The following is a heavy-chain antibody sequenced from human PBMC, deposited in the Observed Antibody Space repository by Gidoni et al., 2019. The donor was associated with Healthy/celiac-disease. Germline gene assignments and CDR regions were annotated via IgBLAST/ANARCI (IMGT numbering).Heavy chain of an antibody. Sequence: EVQLLESGGGLVQPGGSLRLSCAASGFTFSSYSMSWVRQAPGKGREWVSAISGSGGSTYYADSVKGRFTISRDNSKNTLYLQMNSLRAEDTAVYYCAKVGGPDEGFLEWLFAFNWFDPWGQGTLVTVSS. J-gene: IGHJ5*02. V-gene: IGHV3-23*01. CDR2: ISGSGGST. CDR3: AKVGGPDEGFLEWLFAFNWFDP. CDR1: GFTFSSYS. D-gene: IGHD3-3*01.